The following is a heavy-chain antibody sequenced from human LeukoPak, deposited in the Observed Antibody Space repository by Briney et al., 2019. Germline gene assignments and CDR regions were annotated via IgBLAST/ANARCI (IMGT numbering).Heavy chain of an antibody. Sequence: PSETLSLTCGVSGGSVTSTNWWTWVRQPPGKGLEWIGEVHLDGRTNYNPSLRSRLTMSVDLSENHVSLKLTSVTAADTAVYYCARGPQGVTRPEYWGQGTLVTVSS. CDR3: ARGPQGVTRPEY. V-gene: IGHV4-4*02. CDR1: GGSVTSTNW. CDR2: VHLDGRT. J-gene: IGHJ4*02. D-gene: IGHD4-17*01.